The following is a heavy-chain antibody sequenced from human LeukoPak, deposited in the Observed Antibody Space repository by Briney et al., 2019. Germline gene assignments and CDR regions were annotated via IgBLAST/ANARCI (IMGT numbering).Heavy chain of an antibody. V-gene: IGHV4-61*02. CDR3: ARGHYSNYVDY. D-gene: IGHD4-11*01. J-gene: IGHJ4*02. CDR1: SGSISSGSYY. CDR2: IYTSGST. Sequence: SQTLSLTCTVSSGSISSGSYYWSWIRQPAGKGLEWIGRIYTSGSTNYNPSLKSRVTISVDTSKNQFSLKLSSVTAADTAVYYCARGHYSNYVDYWGQGTLVTVSS.